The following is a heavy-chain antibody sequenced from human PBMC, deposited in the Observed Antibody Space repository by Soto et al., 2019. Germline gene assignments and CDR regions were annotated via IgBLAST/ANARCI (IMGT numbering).Heavy chain of an antibody. J-gene: IGHJ4*02. CDR1: GFTFSKFP. CDR3: AKPTSAYSGFDFDH. CDR2: INNDGDKT. Sequence: PGGSLRLSCAASGFTFSKFPMSWVRQAPGKGLEWVSAINNDGDKTYYADSLKGRFTISRDNSKNTLFLQMNSLRAEDTAVYYCAKPTSAYSGFDFDHWGQGTLVTVPQ. V-gene: IGHV3-23*01. D-gene: IGHD5-12*01.